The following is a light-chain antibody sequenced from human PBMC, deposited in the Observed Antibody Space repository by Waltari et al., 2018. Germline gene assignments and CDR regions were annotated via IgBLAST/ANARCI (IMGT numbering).Light chain of an antibody. CDR2: DTS. CDR3: QQRRNWPLT. CDR1: QSVGAY. Sequence: CGASQSVGAYLAWYQQRPGQSPRLLIYDTSYRATGIPARFSGSGSETDFTLTISSLQPEDFAVYYCQQRRNWPLTFGGGTRVQI. V-gene: IGKV3-11*01. J-gene: IGKJ4*01.